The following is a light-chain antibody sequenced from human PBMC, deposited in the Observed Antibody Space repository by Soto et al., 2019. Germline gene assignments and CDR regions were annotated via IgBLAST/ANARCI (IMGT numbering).Light chain of an antibody. CDR3: AAWDDSLSGV. CDR2: SNN. J-gene: IGLJ3*02. Sequence: QSVLTQPPSASGTPGQRVTISCSGSSSNIGSNYVYWYQQLPGTAPKLLIYSNNQRPSGVPDRFSGSKSGTSASLAISGLRSEDEADYHCAAWDDSLSGVFGGGTKLTVL. V-gene: IGLV1-47*02. CDR1: SSNIGSNY.